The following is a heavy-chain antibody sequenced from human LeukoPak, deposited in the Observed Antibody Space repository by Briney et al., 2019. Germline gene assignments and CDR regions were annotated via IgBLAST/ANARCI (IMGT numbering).Heavy chain of an antibody. D-gene: IGHD6-19*01. J-gene: IGHJ4*02. CDR3: ARDHGSGWHYFDY. CDR2: INPNSGGT. Sequence: EASVTVSCKASGYTFTGYYMHWVRQAPGQGLEWMGWINPNSGGTNYAQKFQGRVTMTRDTSISTAYMKLSRLRSDDTAVYYCARDHGSGWHYFDYWGQGTLVTVSS. CDR1: GYTFTGYY. V-gene: IGHV1-2*02.